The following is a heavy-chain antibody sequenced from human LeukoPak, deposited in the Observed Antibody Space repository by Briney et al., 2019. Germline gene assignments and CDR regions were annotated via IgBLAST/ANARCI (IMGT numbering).Heavy chain of an antibody. V-gene: IGHV3-9*01. J-gene: IGHJ6*03. CDR3: AKDMRGYSYGIHYYYMDV. D-gene: IGHD5-18*01. CDR2: ISWNSGSI. CDR1: GFTFDDYA. Sequence: GGYLRLSCAASGFTFDDYAMHWVRQAPGKGLEWASGISWNSGSIGYADSVKGRFTISIGNAKNSLYLQMNSLRAEDTALYYCAKDMRGYSYGIHYYYMDVWGKGTTVTASS.